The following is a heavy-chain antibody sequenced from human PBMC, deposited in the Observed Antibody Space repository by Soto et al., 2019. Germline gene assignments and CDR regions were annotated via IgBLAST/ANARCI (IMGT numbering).Heavy chain of an antibody. J-gene: IGHJ4*02. CDR1: GCTFSNYA. V-gene: IGHV3-23*01. CDR2: ITRTDST. CDR3: AKALVGEVGATDY. Sequence: GGSLRLSCTASGCTFSNYAMSWVRQAPGKGLEWVSAITRTDSTYYADSVKGRFTISRDNSRNTLYLQMNSLGAEDAALYYCAKALVGEVGATDYWGQGTLVTVSS. D-gene: IGHD1-26*01.